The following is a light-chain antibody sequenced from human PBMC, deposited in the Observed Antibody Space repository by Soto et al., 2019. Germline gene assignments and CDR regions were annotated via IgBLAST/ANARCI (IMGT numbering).Light chain of an antibody. J-gene: IGKJ1*01. Sequence: IQLTQSPTTLPASVGDRVTLTCRASESISNWLAWYQQRPGTAPKLLIYHASILETAVPSRLSGNGSGTEVTLTISSLQPGDFATYYCQQYRTYPFGQGSRVEIK. CDR1: ESISNW. V-gene: IGKV1-5*01. CDR2: HAS. CDR3: QQYRTYP.